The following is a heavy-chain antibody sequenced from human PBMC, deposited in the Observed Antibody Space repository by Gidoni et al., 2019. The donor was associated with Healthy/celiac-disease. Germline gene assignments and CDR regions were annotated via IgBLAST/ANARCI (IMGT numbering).Heavy chain of an antibody. J-gene: IGHJ5*02. D-gene: IGHD6-13*01. CDR2: IYYSGST. Sequence: QVQLQESGPGLVKPSETLSLTCTVSGGSVSSGSYYWSWIRQPPGKGLEWIGYIYYSGSTNYNPSLKSRVTISVDTSKNQFSLKLSSVTAADTAVYYCARERYSSLKYGFDPWGQGTLVTVSS. CDR1: GGSVSSGSYY. CDR3: ARERYSSLKYGFDP. V-gene: IGHV4-61*01.